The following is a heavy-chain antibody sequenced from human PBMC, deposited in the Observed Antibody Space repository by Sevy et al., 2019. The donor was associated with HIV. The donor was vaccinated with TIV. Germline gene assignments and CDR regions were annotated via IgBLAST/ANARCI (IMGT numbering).Heavy chain of an antibody. J-gene: IGHJ3*02. CDR1: GYTLTELS. D-gene: IGHD4-17*01. CDR2: FDPEDGET. CDR3: ATEPPVKVTRAFDI. Sequence: ASVKVSCKVSGYTLTELSMHWVRQAPGKGLEWMGGFDPEDGETIYAQKFQGRVTVTEDTSTDTAYMELSSLRSEDTAVYYCATEPPVKVTRAFDIWGQGTMVTVSS. V-gene: IGHV1-24*01.